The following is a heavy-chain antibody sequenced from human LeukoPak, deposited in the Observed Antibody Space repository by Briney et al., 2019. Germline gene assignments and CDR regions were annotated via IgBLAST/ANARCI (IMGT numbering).Heavy chain of an antibody. CDR1: GFTFSSYD. CDR2: IGIAGDT. V-gene: IGHV3-13*01. Sequence: GWSLRLSCAASGFTFSSYDMHWVRQAPGRGLEWVAAIGIAGDTYYPDSVKGRFTISRENAKNSMYLQMNCLKDGDTAVYYCIRGGIQVSGIDAFDIWGQGTMVTVSS. D-gene: IGHD5/OR15-5a*01. J-gene: IGHJ3*02. CDR3: IRGGIQVSGIDAFDI.